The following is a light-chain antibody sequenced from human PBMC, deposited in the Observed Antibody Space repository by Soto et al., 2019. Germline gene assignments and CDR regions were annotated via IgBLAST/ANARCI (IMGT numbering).Light chain of an antibody. Sequence: EIVLTQSPGTLSLSPGERATLSCRASQSVSSSSLAWYQQKPGQAPRLLLYDTSSRATGMPDRFSGSGSGTDFSLTISRLEPEDFAVYYCQQYASSTGTFGQGTKVEIK. V-gene: IGKV3-20*01. CDR1: QSVSSSS. CDR3: QQYASSTGT. CDR2: DTS. J-gene: IGKJ1*01.